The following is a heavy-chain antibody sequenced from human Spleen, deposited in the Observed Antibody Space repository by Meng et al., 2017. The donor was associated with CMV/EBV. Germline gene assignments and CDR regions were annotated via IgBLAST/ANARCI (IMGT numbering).Heavy chain of an antibody. V-gene: IGHV1-2*02. CDR2: INPNSGGT. CDR3: ARGVGAPGWFDP. D-gene: IGHD1-26*01. Sequence: CKASGYICTGYYIHWVRQAPGQGLEWMGWINPNSGGTNYAHKFQGTITMTRDTSISTAYMELNRLRSNDTALYFCARGVGAPGWFDPWGQGTLVTVSS. J-gene: IGHJ5*02. CDR1: GYICTGYY.